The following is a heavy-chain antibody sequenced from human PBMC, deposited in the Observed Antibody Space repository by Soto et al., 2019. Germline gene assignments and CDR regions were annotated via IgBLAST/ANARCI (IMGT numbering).Heavy chain of an antibody. V-gene: IGHV4-31*03. CDR1: GGSISSGGYY. D-gene: IGHD3-10*01. J-gene: IGHJ4*02. Sequence: SETLSLTCTVSGGSISSGGYYWSWIRQHPGKGLEWIGHIYYSGSTDYNPSLKSRITILGDTSKNQFSLRLSSVTAADTAVYFCARDYGRLGYFDYWGQGTLVTVSS. CDR2: IYYSGST. CDR3: ARDYGRLGYFDY.